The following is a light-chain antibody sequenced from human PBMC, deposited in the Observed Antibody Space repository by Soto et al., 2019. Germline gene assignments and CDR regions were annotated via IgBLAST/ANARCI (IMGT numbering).Light chain of an antibody. J-gene: IGKJ4*01. Sequence: DIQMTQSPSSLSASVGDRVTITCRASQSISSYLNWYQQKPGEATKLLIYAASSLQSGVPSRFSGSGSGTDFTLTISSLQPEDFATYYCQQSYSTPTFGGGTKLDIK. V-gene: IGKV1-39*01. CDR3: QQSYSTPT. CDR1: QSISSY. CDR2: AAS.